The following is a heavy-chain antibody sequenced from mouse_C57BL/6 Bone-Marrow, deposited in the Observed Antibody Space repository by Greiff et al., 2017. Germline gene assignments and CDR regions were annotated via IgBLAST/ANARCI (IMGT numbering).Heavy chain of an antibody. CDR3: ACRGGYYGWYFDV. CDR2: IYPGDGDT. CDR1: GYAFSSSW. D-gene: IGHD2-3*01. J-gene: IGHJ1*03. V-gene: IGHV1-82*01. Sequence: QVQLQQSGPELVKPGASVKISCKASGYAFSSSWMNWVKQRPGKGLEWIGRIYPGDGDTNYNGKFKGKATLTADKSSSTAYMQLSSLTSEDSAVYFCACRGGYYGWYFDVWGTGTTVTVSS.